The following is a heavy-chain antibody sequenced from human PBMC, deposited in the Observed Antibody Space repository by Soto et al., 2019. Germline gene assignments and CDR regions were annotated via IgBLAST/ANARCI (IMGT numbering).Heavy chain of an antibody. CDR1: GFTFSGHA. V-gene: IGHV3-53*01. Sequence: GGSLRLSCAASGFTFSGHAMHWVRQAPGKGLEWVSVIYSGGSTYYADSVKGRFTISRDNSKNTLYLQMNSLRAEDTAVYYCARYPVHSSGSVDPWGQGTLVTVSS. CDR2: IYSGGST. J-gene: IGHJ5*02. CDR3: ARYPVHSSGSVDP. D-gene: IGHD6-19*01.